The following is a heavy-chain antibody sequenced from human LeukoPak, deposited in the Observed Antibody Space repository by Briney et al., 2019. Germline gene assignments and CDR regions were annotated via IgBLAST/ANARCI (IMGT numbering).Heavy chain of an antibody. CDR3: AYLRSTKFPYVSNYGYLVNS. D-gene: IGHD5-18*01. CDR1: VFMFSTYA. CDR2: ISGSGDNI. J-gene: IGHJ4*02. Sequence: PGGSLRLSCAASVFMFSTYAISWLPQAPGKGRECVSTISGSGDNIYYADSVKGLFTISRDNSKNTLYLKISSLSSENPTVYYFAYLRSTKFPYVSNYGYLVNSWGQGNLVTVSS. V-gene: IGHV3-23*01.